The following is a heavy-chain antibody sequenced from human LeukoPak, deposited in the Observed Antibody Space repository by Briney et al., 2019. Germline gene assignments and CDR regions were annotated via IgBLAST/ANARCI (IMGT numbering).Heavy chain of an antibody. V-gene: IGHV1-69*13. CDR1: GGTFSSYA. CDR3: ARVPAYYYGSGSYAYFDY. J-gene: IGHJ4*02. CDR2: IIPIFGTA. Sequence: ASVKVSCKASGGTFSSYAISWVRQAPGQGLEWMGGIIPIFGTANYAQKFQGRVTITADESTSTAYMELSSLRSEDTAVYYCARVPAYYYGSGSYAYFDYWGQGTLVTVSS. D-gene: IGHD3-10*01.